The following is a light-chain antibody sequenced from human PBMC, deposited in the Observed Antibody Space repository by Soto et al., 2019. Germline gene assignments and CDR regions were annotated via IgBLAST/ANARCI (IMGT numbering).Light chain of an antibody. CDR1: AGGVGNYDL. V-gene: IGLV2-23*02. J-gene: IGLJ3*02. CDR2: EVN. CDR3: CSYAGNGAWV. Sequence: QSALTQPASVSGSPGQSITISCAGSAGGVGNYDLLSWYQQMPGKAPKLIIFEVNRRPSGVSDRFSGSKSGNTASLTISGLQAEDEADFFCCSYAGNGAWVFGGGTKVTVL.